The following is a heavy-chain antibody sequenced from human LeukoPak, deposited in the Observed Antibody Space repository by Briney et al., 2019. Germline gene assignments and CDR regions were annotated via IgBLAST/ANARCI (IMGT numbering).Heavy chain of an antibody. CDR1: GFTFSSYS. D-gene: IGHD2-2*01. J-gene: IGHJ4*02. V-gene: IGHV3-48*04. CDR3: ARDLCSSTSCFNFDY. Sequence: GGSLRLSCAASGFTFSSYSMNWVRQAPGKGLEWVSYISSSSSTIYYADSVKGRFTISRDNAKNSLYLQMNSLRAEDTAVYYCARDLCSSTSCFNFDYWGQGTLVTVSS. CDR2: ISSSSSTI.